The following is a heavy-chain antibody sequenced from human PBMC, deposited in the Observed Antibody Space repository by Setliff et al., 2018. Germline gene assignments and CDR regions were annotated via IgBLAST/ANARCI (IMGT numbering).Heavy chain of an antibody. CDR3: AKTRGSNWNFFYYMDV. CDR1: GFSFSSYA. D-gene: IGHD1-1*01. J-gene: IGHJ6*03. CDR2: ISAGGGST. V-gene: IGHV3-23*01. Sequence: PGGSLRLSCAASGFSFSSYAMTWVRQAPGKGLEWVSAISAGGGSTYSADSVKGRFTISRDNFKNTLYLQMNSLRAEDTAVYYCAKTRGSNWNFFYYMDVWGKGTTVTVSS.